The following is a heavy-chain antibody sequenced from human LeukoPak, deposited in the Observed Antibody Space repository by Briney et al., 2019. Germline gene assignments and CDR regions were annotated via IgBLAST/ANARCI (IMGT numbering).Heavy chain of an antibody. Sequence: PGGSLRLSCAASGFTFDDYGMSWVRQAPGKGLEWVSGINWNGGSTGYADSVKGRFTISRDNAKNSLYLQESSLRAEDTAWYYCARGQNYYGSGSQTFDIWGQGTMVTVSS. D-gene: IGHD3-10*01. V-gene: IGHV3-20*04. CDR2: INWNGGST. CDR3: ARGQNYYGSGSQTFDI. CDR1: GFTFDDYG. J-gene: IGHJ3*02.